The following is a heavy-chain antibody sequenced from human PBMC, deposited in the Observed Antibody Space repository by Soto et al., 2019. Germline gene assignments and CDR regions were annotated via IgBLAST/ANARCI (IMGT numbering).Heavy chain of an antibody. CDR2: IYYSGST. D-gene: IGHD1-26*01. J-gene: IGHJ4*02. CDR1: GGSISSGGYY. V-gene: IGHV4-31*01. Sequence: SETLSLTCTVSGGSISSGGYYWSWIRQHPGKGLEWIGYIYYSGSTYYNPSLKSQVTISVDTSKNQFSLKLSSVTAADTAVYYCARAELVGATDYWGQGTLVTVSS. CDR3: ARAELVGATDY.